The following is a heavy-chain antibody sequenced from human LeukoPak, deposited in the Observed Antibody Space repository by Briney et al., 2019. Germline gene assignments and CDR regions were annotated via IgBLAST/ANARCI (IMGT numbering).Heavy chain of an antibody. CDR2: INSDGSST. CDR1: GFTFSSYW. Sequence: PGGSLRLSCAASGFTFSSYWMHWVRQAPGKGLVWVSRINSDGSSTSYADSVKGRFTISRDNSKNTLYLQMNSLRAEDTAVYYCAKLGVGNGDYWGEYMVDYWGQGTLVTVSS. J-gene: IGHJ4*02. CDR3: AKLGVGNGDYWGEYMVDY. V-gene: IGHV3-74*01. D-gene: IGHD4-17*01.